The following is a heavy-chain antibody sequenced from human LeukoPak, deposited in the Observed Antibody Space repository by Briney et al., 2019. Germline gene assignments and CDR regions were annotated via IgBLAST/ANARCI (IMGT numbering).Heavy chain of an antibody. V-gene: IGHV4-59*08. CDR2: IYYSGST. CDR3: ARLGLNGRYSYGYGPFDY. J-gene: IGHJ4*02. Sequence: KPSETLSLTCTVSGGSISSYYWSWIRQPPGKGLEWIGYIYYSGSTNYNPSLKSRVTISVDTSKNQFSLKLSSVTAADTAVYYCARLGLNGRYSYGYGPFDYWGQGTLVTVSS. D-gene: IGHD5-18*01. CDR1: GGSISSYY.